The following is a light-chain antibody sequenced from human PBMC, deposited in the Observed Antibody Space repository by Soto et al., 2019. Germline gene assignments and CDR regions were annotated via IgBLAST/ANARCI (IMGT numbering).Light chain of an antibody. Sequence: DVQMTQSPSSLSASVGDRVTITCRASLSISTYLNWYQLVPGKPPRLLIYAASTLQSGVPSRFSGSGSGTDFTLTISSLQPDDFATYYCQKYNSAPSPSWTFGQGTKVDIK. CDR2: AAS. V-gene: IGKV1-39*01. CDR1: LSISTY. J-gene: IGKJ1*01. CDR3: QKYNSAPSPSWT.